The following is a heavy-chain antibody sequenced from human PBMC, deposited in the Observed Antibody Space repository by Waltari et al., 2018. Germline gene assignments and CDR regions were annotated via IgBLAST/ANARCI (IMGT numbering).Heavy chain of an antibody. J-gene: IGHJ4*02. CDR1: GGSISSSSYY. V-gene: IGHV4-39*01. CDR3: ARPMVRGVIGFDY. D-gene: IGHD3-10*01. Sequence: QLQLQESGPGLVKPSETLSLTCTVSGGSISSSSYYWGWIRQPPGKGLEWIGSIYYSGSTYYNPSLNSRVTISVDTSKNQFSLKLSSVTAADTAVYYCARPMVRGVIGFDYWGQGTLVTVSS. CDR2: IYYSGST.